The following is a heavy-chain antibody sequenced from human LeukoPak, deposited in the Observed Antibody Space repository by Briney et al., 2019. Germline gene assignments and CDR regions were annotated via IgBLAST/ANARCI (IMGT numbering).Heavy chain of an antibody. CDR2: IWYDGSNK. CDR1: GFTFSSYA. V-gene: IGHV3-33*08. D-gene: IGHD3-9*01. CDR3: AREFIYDILTGSHYDAFDI. J-gene: IGHJ3*02. Sequence: GGSLRLSCAASGFTFSSYAMHWVRQAPGKGLEWVAVIWYDGSNKYYADSVKGRFTISRDNSKNTLYLQMNSLRAEDTAVYYCAREFIYDILTGSHYDAFDIWGQGTMVTVSS.